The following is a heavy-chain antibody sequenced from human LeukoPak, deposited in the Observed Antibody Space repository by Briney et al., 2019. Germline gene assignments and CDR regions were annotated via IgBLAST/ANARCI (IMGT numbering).Heavy chain of an antibody. CDR3: ARSVGATDYYYMDV. J-gene: IGHJ6*03. V-gene: IGHV4-59*12. D-gene: IGHD1-26*01. CDR2: IYYSGST. Sequence: KASETLSLTCTVSGGSISSYYWSWIRQPPGKGLEWIGYIYYSGSTNYNPSLKSRVTMSVDTSKNQFSLKLSSVTAADTAVYYCARSVGATDYYYMDVWGKGTTVTVSS. CDR1: GGSISSYY.